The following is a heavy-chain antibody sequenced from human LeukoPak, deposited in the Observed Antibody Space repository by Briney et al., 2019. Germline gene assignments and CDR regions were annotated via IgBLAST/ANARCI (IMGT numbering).Heavy chain of an antibody. D-gene: IGHD2-8*01. V-gene: IGHV3-21*01. CDR1: GFTFSFFT. J-gene: IGHJ6*03. CDR3: ARESNSARYYYMDV. Sequence: PGGSLRLSCAASGFTFSFFTMNWVRQAPGKGLEWVSSITATGTYIYYADSMGGRFTISRDNAKNSLYLQMNSLTVEDTAVYYCARESNSARYYYMDVWGKGTTVTVSS. CDR2: ITATGTYI.